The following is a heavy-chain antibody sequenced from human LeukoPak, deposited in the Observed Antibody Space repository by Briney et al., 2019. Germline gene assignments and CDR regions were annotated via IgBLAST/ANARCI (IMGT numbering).Heavy chain of an antibody. CDR1: GFTFDDYA. V-gene: IGHV3-43D*03. J-gene: IGHJ6*02. CDR2: VNWDGGAT. D-gene: IGHD3-16*02. CDR3: AKGGGCHGPKCYIYYYYGLDV. Sequence: GGSLRLSCAASGFTFDDYAMHWVRQAPGKGLEWVALVNWDGGATYYADSVRGRFTISRDNTNNSLSLQMNSLRPEDSALYYCAKGGGCHGPKCYIYYYYGLDVWGRGTTVTVSS.